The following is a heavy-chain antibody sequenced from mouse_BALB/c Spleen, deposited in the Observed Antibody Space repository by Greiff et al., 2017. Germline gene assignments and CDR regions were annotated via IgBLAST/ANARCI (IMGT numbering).Heavy chain of an antibody. J-gene: IGHJ3*01. Sequence: QVQLQQSGAELVKPGASVKLSCKASGYTFTSYWMHWVKQRPGQGLEWIGEIDPSDSYTNYNQKFKGKATLTVDKSSSTAYMQLSSLTSEDSAVYYCARFPHGNYLAWFAYWGQGTLVTVSA. V-gene: IGHV1-69*02. CDR1: GYTFTSYW. CDR3: ARFPHGNYLAWFAY. D-gene: IGHD2-1*01. CDR2: IDPSDSYT.